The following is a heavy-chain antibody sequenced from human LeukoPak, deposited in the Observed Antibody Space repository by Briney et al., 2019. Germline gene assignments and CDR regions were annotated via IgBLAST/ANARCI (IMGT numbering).Heavy chain of an antibody. J-gene: IGHJ4*02. V-gene: IGHV5-10-1*01. Sequence: GESLKISCKGSGYSFATYWITWVRQMPGKGLEWMGTIDPSDSYTNYRPSFQGHVSISVDKSISTAYLQWSSLKASDTAMYYCARHLYGSVTYNVDYWGQGTLVTVSS. CDR1: GYSFATYW. D-gene: IGHD3-10*01. CDR2: IDPSDSYT. CDR3: ARHLYGSVTYNVDY.